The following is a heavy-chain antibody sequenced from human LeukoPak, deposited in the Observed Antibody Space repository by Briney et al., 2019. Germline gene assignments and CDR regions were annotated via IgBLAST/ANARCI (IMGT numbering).Heavy chain of an antibody. CDR3: ARHYGSGSYYGNFDY. Sequence: GESLKISCKGSGYSFTSYWISWVRQMPGKGLEWMGRIDPSDSYTNYSPSFQGHVTISADKSISTAYLQWSSLKASDTTTYYCARHYGSGSYYGNFDYWGQGALVTVSS. D-gene: IGHD3-10*01. CDR1: GYSFTSYW. V-gene: IGHV5-10-1*01. J-gene: IGHJ4*02. CDR2: IDPSDSYT.